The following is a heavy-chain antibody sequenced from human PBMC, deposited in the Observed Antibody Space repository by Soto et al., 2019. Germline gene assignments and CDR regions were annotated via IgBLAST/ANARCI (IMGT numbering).Heavy chain of an antibody. V-gene: IGHV3-23*05. Sequence: GGSLRLSCAASGFTFAGFPLGWVRQTPGKGLEWVSAISTDPSRTYYADSVKGRFTISRDNSKNTLYLQMNSLRAEDTALYYCARGHSSGYEFLFDYWGQGTLVTVSS. J-gene: IGHJ4*02. CDR1: GFTFAGFP. CDR3: ARGHSSGYEFLFDY. D-gene: IGHD3-22*01. CDR2: ISTDPSRT.